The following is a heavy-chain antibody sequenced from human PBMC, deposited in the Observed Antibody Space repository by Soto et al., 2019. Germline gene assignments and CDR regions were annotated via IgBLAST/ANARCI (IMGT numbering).Heavy chain of an antibody. J-gene: IGHJ6*02. CDR3: ARARDNRNGCCSNYYYDVDV. D-gene: IGHD1-1*01. V-gene: IGHV4-61*01. CDR2: IYYSGST. CDR1: GGSVSSGSYY. Sequence: SETLSLTCTVSGGSVSSGSYYWSWIRQPPGKGLEWIGYIYYSGSTNYNPSLKSRVTISVDTSKNQFSLKLSSVTAADTAVYYCARARDNRNGCCSNYYYDVDVCVQGSTFTVA.